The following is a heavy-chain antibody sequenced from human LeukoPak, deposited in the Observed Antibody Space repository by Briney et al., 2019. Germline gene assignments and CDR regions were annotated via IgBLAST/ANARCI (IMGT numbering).Heavy chain of an antibody. CDR3: ARASTGKYYFDS. CDR2: INTDGSTT. J-gene: IGHJ4*02. V-gene: IGHV3-74*01. CDR1: GFTFSNYW. Sequence: GGSLRLSCAASGFTFSNYWMHWVRQAPGKGLVWVTRINTDGSTTSYADSVEGRFTISRDNAKNTLYLQMNSLRAEDTAVYYCARASTGKYYFDSWGQGTLVTVSS. D-gene: IGHD2-8*02.